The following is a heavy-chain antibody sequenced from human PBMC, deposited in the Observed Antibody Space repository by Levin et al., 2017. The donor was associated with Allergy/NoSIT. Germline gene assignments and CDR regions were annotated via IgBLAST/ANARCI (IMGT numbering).Heavy chain of an antibody. CDR1: GFSFANHA. Sequence: PGESLKISCAASGFSFANHAMTWVRHAPGKGLEWVSTIRPNSERTYFADSVKGRFTVSRDESVNMMSLQMSSLRADDAAVYYCAREQGARGWYTVDFWGQGALVTVSS. CDR3: AREQGARGWYTVDF. J-gene: IGHJ4*02. D-gene: IGHD6-19*01. V-gene: IGHV3-23*01. CDR2: IRPNSERT.